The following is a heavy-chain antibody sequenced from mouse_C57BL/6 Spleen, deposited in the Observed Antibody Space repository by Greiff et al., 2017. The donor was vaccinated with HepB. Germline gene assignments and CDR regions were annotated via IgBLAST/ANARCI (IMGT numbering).Heavy chain of an antibody. CDR3: ARRSRYWYFDV. D-gene: IGHD1-1*01. Sequence: QVQLQQPGAELVRPGSSVKLSCKASGYTFTSYWMDWVKQRPGQGLEWIGNIYPSDSETHYNQKFKDKATLTVDKSSSTAYMQLSSLTSEDSAVYYCARRSRYWYFDVWGTGTTVTVSS. J-gene: IGHJ1*03. V-gene: IGHV1-61*01. CDR2: IYPSDSET. CDR1: GYTFTSYW.